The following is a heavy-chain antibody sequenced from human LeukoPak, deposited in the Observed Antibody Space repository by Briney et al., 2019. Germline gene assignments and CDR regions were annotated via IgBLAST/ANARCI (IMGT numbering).Heavy chain of an antibody. J-gene: IGHJ5*02. CDR1: GGSISSYY. V-gene: IGHV4-59*12. D-gene: IGHD5-12*01. CDR2: VYYSGST. Sequence: SETLSLTCTVSGGSISSYYWSWIRQPPGKGLEWIGYVYYSGSTNYNPSLKSRVTISVDTSKNQFSLKLSSVTAADAAVYYCARDLGYDGFDWAPWGQGTLVTVSS. CDR3: ARDLGYDGFDWAP.